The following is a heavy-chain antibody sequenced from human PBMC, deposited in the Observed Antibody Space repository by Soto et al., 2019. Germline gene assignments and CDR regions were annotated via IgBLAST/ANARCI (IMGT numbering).Heavy chain of an antibody. D-gene: IGHD5-18*01. Sequence: QVPLVESGGGVVQPGRSLRLSCAASGFTFSSYGMHWVRQAPGKGLEWVAVIWYDGSNKYYADSVKGRFTISRDNSKNPLYLQMNSLRAEDTAVYYCARDAGYSYGNYYYYGMDVWGQGTTVTVSS. CDR3: ARDAGYSYGNYYYYGMDV. J-gene: IGHJ6*02. CDR2: IWYDGSNK. CDR1: GFTFSSYG. V-gene: IGHV3-33*01.